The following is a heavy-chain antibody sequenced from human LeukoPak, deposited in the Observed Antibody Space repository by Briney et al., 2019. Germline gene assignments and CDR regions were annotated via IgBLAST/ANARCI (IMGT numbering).Heavy chain of an antibody. CDR2: MHYSGST. D-gene: IGHD1-26*01. CDR1: GGSIRSSY. Sequence: PSETLSLTCTVSGGSIRSSYWSWIRQPPGKGLEWIGHMHYSGSTNYNPSLKSRVAISVDTSKNQFSLKLSSVTAADTAVYYCARRVWATTISRDAFDIWGQGTMVTASS. V-gene: IGHV4-59*01. CDR3: ARRVWATTISRDAFDI. J-gene: IGHJ3*02.